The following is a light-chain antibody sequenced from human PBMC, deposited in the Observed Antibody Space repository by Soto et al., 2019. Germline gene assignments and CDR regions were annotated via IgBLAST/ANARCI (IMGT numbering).Light chain of an antibody. Sequence: QSALTQPPSASGSPGQSVTISCTGTSSDVGGYNYVSWYQQYPGKAPKLMIYEVSKRPSGVPDRFSGSKSGTTASLTVSGLQAEDEADYYCSSYACSNNHDVVFGGGTKRTVL. CDR3: SSYACSNNHDVV. CDR1: SSDVGGYNY. J-gene: IGLJ2*01. CDR2: EVS. V-gene: IGLV2-8*01.